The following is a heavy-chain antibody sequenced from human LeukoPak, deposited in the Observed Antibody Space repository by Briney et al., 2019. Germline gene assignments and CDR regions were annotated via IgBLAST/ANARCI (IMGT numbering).Heavy chain of an antibody. CDR1: GFTFSSYA. Sequence: GGSLRLCCAASGFTFSSYAMSWVRQAPGKGLDWFSAISGSGGSTYYADSVKGLFTISRDNSKNTLYLQMNSLRAEDTDVYYCAKVLVRGVIIKGYYFDYWGQGTLVTVSS. J-gene: IGHJ4*02. CDR3: AKVLVRGVIIKGYYFDY. CDR2: ISGSGGST. D-gene: IGHD3-10*01. V-gene: IGHV3-23*01.